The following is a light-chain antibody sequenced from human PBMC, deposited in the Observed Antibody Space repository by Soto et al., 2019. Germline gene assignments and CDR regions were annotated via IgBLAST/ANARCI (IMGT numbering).Light chain of an antibody. J-gene: IGLJ3*02. CDR2: GND. CDR3: ASWDDSLSAWG. CDR1: TSNIGSNT. Sequence: QSVLTQPPSASGTPGQRVTISCSGSTSNIGSNTVNWYQHLPGSAPKLLIYGNDQRPSGVPDRFSGSKFGPSASLAIGGLQSEDEAEYYCASWDDSLSAWGFGGGTKVTVL. V-gene: IGLV1-44*01.